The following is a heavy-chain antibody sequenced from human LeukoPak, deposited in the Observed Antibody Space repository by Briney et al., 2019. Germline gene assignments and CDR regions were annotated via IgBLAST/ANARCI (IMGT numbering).Heavy chain of an antibody. CDR2: INPNSGGT. J-gene: IGHJ4*02. CDR1: GYTFTGYY. CDR3: ARAAYCGSSGFDY. V-gene: IGHV1-2*02. D-gene: IGHD3-22*01. Sequence: ASVKVSCKASGYTFTGYYMHWVRQAPGQGLEWMGCINPNSGGTNYAQKFQGRVTMSRDTSISTAYMEMSRVRSDDTAVYYCARAAYCGSSGFDYWGQGTLVTVSS.